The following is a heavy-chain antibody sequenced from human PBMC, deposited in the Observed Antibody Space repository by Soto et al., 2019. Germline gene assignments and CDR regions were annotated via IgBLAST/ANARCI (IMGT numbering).Heavy chain of an antibody. V-gene: IGHV1-24*01. CDR1: GYTLTALA. Sequence: QVQFVQSGAEVKKPGASVKVSCKVSGYTLTALAIQWVRQAPGKGLEWMGGFDREDGETIYAQKFQGRVIMSEESSTDTSYMEFSSLRCDDTALYYCTTYLGVSANRGAPTGGQGSQVTASS. D-gene: IGHD3-10*01. CDR2: FDREDGET. J-gene: IGHJ4*01. CDR3: TTYLGVSANRGAPT.